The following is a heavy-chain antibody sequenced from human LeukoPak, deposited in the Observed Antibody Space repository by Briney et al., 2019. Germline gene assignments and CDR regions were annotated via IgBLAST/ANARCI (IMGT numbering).Heavy chain of an antibody. CDR1: GFTSSSYS. D-gene: IGHD1-7*01. CDR2: ITSSSSYI. V-gene: IGHV3-21*01. CDR3: ASGRNVGITGTTGAFDI. Sequence: GGSLRLSCAASGFTSSSYSMNWVRQAPGKGLEWVSSITSSSSYIYYADSVKGRFTISRDNAKNSLYLQMNSLGDEDTAVYYCASGRNVGITGTTGAFDIWGQGTMVTVSS. J-gene: IGHJ3*02.